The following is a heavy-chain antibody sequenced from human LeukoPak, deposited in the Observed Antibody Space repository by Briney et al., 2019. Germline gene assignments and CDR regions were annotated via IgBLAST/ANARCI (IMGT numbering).Heavy chain of an antibody. V-gene: IGHV3-48*04. Sequence: GGSLRLSCATSGFPFSDFSMSWVRQAPGKGLEWVSYISFSSSPIYYADSVKGRFTISRDNAKNSLYLQMNSLRAEDTAMYYCARARAGVYMDVWGKGTTVTVSS. D-gene: IGHD2-8*01. J-gene: IGHJ6*03. CDR3: ARARAGVYMDV. CDR2: ISFSSSPI. CDR1: GFPFSDFS.